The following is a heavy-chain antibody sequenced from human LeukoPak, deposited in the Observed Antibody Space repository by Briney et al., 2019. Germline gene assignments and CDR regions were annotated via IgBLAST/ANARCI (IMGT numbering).Heavy chain of an antibody. J-gene: IGHJ4*02. CDR3: ARDWTREYQLPYLDY. CDR2: ISSSGSTI. D-gene: IGHD2-2*01. CDR1: GFTFSDYY. V-gene: IGHV3-11*04. Sequence: PGGSLRLSCAASGFTFSDYYMSWIRQAPGKGLEWVSYISSSGSTIYYADSVKGRFTISRDNAKNSLYLQMNSLRAEDTAVYYCARDWTREYQLPYLDYWGQGTLVTVSS.